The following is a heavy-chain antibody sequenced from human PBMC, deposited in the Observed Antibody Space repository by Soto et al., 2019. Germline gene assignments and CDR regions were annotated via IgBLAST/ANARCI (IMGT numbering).Heavy chain of an antibody. CDR2: ISHDGSNK. D-gene: IGHD6-19*01. CDR1: GFSFSSCA. V-gene: IGHV3-30-3*01. Sequence: QVQLVESGGGVVQPGRSLRLSCAASGFSFSSCAMHWVRQAPGKGLEWVAVISHDGSNKYYADSVKGRFTISRDNCINTRYLQMNSLRAEDTAVYYGARGSIAVAGIAYYFDYWGQGTLVTVSS. J-gene: IGHJ4*02. CDR3: ARGSIAVAGIAYYFDY.